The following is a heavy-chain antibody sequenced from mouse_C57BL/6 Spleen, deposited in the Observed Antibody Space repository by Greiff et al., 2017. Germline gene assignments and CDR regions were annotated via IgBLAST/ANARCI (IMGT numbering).Heavy chain of an antibody. V-gene: IGHV1-64*01. J-gene: IGHJ2*01. CDR2: IHPNSGST. D-gene: IGHD2-4*01. CDR1: GYTFTSYW. CDR3: ARWDEYDGLDY. Sequence: QVQLQQPGAELVKPGASVKLSCKASGYTFTSYWMHWVKQRPGQGLEWIGMIHPNSGSTNYNEKFKSKATLTVDKSSSTAYMQLSSLTSEDSAVYYWARWDEYDGLDYWGQGTTLTVSS.